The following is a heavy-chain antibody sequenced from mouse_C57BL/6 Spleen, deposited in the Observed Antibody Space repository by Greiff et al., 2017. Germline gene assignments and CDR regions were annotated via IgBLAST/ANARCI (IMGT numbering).Heavy chain of an antibody. J-gene: IGHJ4*01. Sequence: QVQLQQSGPELVKPGASVKISCKASGYAFRSSWMNWVKQRPGKGLEWIGRIYPGDGDTNYNGKFKGKATLTADKSSSTAYMQLSSLTSEDSAVYFCARRRDYDHAMDYWGQGTSVTVSS. D-gene: IGHD2-4*01. CDR1: GYAFRSSW. V-gene: IGHV1-82*01. CDR2: IYPGDGDT. CDR3: ARRRDYDHAMDY.